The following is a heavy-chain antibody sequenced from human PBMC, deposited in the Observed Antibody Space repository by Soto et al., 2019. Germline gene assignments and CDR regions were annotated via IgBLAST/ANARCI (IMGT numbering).Heavy chain of an antibody. Sequence: GASVKVSCKASGYTFTSYGISWVRQAPGQGLEWMGWISAYNGNTNYAQKLQGRVTMTTDTSTSTAYMELRSLRSDDTAVYYCARFFSIAVAGPHFDYWGQGTLVTVSS. J-gene: IGHJ4*02. CDR1: GYTFTSYG. D-gene: IGHD6-19*01. V-gene: IGHV1-18*01. CDR2: ISAYNGNT. CDR3: ARFFSIAVAGPHFDY.